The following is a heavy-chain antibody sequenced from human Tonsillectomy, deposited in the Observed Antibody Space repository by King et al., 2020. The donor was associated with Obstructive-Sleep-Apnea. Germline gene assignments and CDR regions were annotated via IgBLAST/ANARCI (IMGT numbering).Heavy chain of an antibody. D-gene: IGHD3-10*01. CDR1: GGSISTYY. J-gene: IGHJ5*02. V-gene: IGHV4-59*01. Sequence: QLQESGPGLVKPSETLSLTCTVSGGSISTYYWSWLRQPPGKGLEWIGFIYYSGTTNYHPSLKRRVSISVDTSKNQFFLKLTSVTAADTAVYYCARSPYGSGIIDYFDPWGQGTLVTVSS. CDR2: IYYSGTT. CDR3: ARSPYGSGIIDYFDP.